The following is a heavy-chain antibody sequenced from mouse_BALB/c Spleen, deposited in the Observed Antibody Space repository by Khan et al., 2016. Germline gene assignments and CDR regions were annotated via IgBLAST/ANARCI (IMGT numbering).Heavy chain of an antibody. V-gene: IGHV14-3*02. CDR1: GFNIKDTY. J-gene: IGHJ4*01. CDR2: IDPANGNT. CDR3: ARRGGNYIYAMDY. D-gene: IGHD2-1*01. Sequence: VQLQQSGAELVKPGASVKLSCTASGFNIKDTYMHWVKQRPEQGLEWIGRIDPANGNTKYDPKFQGKATITADTSSNTAYLQLSSLTSEDTAVYYCARRGGNYIYAMDYWGQGTSVTVYS.